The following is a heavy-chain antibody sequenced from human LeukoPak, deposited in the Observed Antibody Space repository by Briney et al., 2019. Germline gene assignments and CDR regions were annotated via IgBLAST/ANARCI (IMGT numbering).Heavy chain of an antibody. V-gene: IGHV1-2*02. CDR2: INPNSGGT. J-gene: IGHJ4*02. Sequence: ASVKVSCKASGYTFTGYYMHWVRQAPGQGLEWMGWINPNSGGTNYAQKFQGRVTMTRDTSISTAYMELSRLRSDDTAVYYCARGSPAVAAQKGDYRGQGTLVTVSS. D-gene: IGHD6-19*01. CDR3: ARGSPAVAAQKGDY. CDR1: GYTFTGYY.